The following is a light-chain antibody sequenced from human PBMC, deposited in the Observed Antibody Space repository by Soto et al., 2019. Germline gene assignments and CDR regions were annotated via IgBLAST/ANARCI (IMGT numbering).Light chain of an antibody. CDR3: QHYGSSPYT. Sequence: EIVLTQSPGTLSLSPGERATLSCRASQSVSSSYLAWYQQKPGQAPRLLLYGASSRATGIPDRFSGSGSGTDFTLTISRLAPEDFAVYYGQHYGSSPYTFGQGTKLEIK. CDR2: GAS. CDR1: QSVSSSY. V-gene: IGKV3-20*01. J-gene: IGKJ2*01.